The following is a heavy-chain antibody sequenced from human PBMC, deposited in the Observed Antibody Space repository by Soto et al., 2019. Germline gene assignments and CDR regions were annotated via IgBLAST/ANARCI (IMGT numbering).Heavy chain of an antibody. J-gene: IGHJ3*02. CDR3: GRDTVRGDTGFGI. V-gene: IGHV3-21*01. CDR2: ISSSSSYI. Sequence: PEKGLEYVSSISSSSSYIYYADSVKGRFTISRDNAKNSLYLQMNSLRAEDTSVFSCGRDTVRGDTGFGIWGQGTMVT. D-gene: IGHD3-10*01.